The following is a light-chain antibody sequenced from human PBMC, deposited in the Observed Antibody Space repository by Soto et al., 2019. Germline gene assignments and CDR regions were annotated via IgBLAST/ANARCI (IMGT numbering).Light chain of an antibody. CDR1: SSDVGGYNF. J-gene: IGLJ2*01. CDR2: DVS. V-gene: IGLV2-11*01. Sequence: QSALTQPRSVSGSPGQSVTISCTGTSSDVGGYNFVSWYQQHPGKAPKLMIYDVSQRPSGVPDRFSASKSGNTASLTISGLLAEDEADYYCCSYAGSYTLFGGGTKLTVL. CDR3: CSYAGSYTL.